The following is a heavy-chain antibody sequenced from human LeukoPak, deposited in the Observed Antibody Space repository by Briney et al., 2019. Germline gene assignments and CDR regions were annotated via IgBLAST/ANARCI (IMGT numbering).Heavy chain of an antibody. CDR1: GGSISSGDYY. V-gene: IGHV4-30-4*01. CDR2: IYYSGST. Sequence: PSQTLSLTCTVSGGSISSGDYYWSWIRQPPGKGLEWIGYIYYSGSTYYNPSLKSRVTISVDTSKNQFSLKLSSVTAADTAVYYCARDDCSGGSCYYYWGQGTLVTVSS. D-gene: IGHD2-15*01. J-gene: IGHJ4*02. CDR3: ARDDCSGGSCYYY.